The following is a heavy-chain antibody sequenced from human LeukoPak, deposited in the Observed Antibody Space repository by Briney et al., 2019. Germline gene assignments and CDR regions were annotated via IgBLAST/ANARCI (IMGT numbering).Heavy chain of an antibody. V-gene: IGHV4-34*01. CDR1: GGSFSGCY. CDR2: INHSGST. J-gene: IGHJ4*02. D-gene: IGHD6-19*01. CDR3: ARGMSSGWYSR. Sequence: PSETLSLTCAVYGGSFSGCYWSWIRQPPGKGLEWIGEINHSGSTNCNPSLKSRVTISVDTSKNQFSLKLSSVTAADTAVYYCARGMSSGWYSRWGQGTLVTASS.